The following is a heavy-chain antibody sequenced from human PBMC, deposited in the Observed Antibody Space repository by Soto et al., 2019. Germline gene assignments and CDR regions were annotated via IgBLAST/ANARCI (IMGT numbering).Heavy chain of an antibody. V-gene: IGHV4-39*01. J-gene: IGHJ4*02. CDR3: ARLNVATFYYFDY. CDR2: IYYSGST. CDR1: GGSISSSSYY. D-gene: IGHD5-12*01. Sequence: SETLSLTCTVSGGSISSSSYYWGWIRQPPGKGLEWIGSIYYSGSTYYNPSLKSRVTISVDTSKNQFSLKLSSVTAADTAVYYCARLNVATFYYFDYWGQGTLVTVSS.